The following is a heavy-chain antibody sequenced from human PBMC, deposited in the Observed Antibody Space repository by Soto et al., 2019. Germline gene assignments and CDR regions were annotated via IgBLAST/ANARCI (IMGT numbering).Heavy chain of an antibody. Sequence: EVQLVESGGGLVQPGGSLRLSCAASGFTFSTHSMNWVRQAPGKGLEWISYITSSSVTMYADSVKGRFTISRDNAKNSLYLQMNSLRADDTAVYFCVGEVGFQLIYWGQGTLVTVSS. V-gene: IGHV3-48*01. CDR1: GFTFSTHS. D-gene: IGHD2-2*01. CDR3: VGEVGFQLIY. J-gene: IGHJ4*02. CDR2: ITSSSVT.